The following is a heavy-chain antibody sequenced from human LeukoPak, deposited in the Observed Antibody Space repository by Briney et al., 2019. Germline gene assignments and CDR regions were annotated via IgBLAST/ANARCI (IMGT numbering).Heavy chain of an antibody. Sequence: ASVKVSCKASGYTFTGYYMHWVRQAPGQGLEWMGWINPNSGGTNYAQKFQGRVTMTRDTSISTAYMERSRLRSDDTAVYYCARGGGDHSSSWYPHYYYYYMDVWGKGTTVTVSS. V-gene: IGHV1-2*02. CDR2: INPNSGGT. J-gene: IGHJ6*03. CDR1: GYTFTGYY. CDR3: ARGGGDHSSSWYPHYYYYYMDV. D-gene: IGHD6-13*01.